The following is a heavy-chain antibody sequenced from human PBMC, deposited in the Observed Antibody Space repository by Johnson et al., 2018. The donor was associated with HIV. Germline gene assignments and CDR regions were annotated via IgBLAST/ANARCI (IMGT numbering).Heavy chain of an antibody. CDR2: INWSGGST. J-gene: IGHJ3*02. V-gene: IGHV3-20*04. Sequence: VQLVESGGGVVRPGGSLRLSCAASGFTLDDYGMAWVRQAPGKGLEWVSGINWSGGSTGYADSVKGRFTISRDNAKNSLYLQMNSLRAEDTALYYCARDFVAFGECTAFDIWGQGTMVAVSS. CDR3: ARDFVAFGECTAFDI. CDR1: GFTLDDYG. D-gene: IGHD3-10*01.